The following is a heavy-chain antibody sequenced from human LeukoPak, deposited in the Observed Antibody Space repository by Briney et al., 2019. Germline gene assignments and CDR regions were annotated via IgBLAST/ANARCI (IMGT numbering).Heavy chain of an antibody. V-gene: IGHV3-23*01. J-gene: IGHJ4*02. Sequence: GGSLRLSCAASAFTFSSYAMSWVRQAPGKGLEWVSGISGSGGRTWYADSAKGRFTISRDNAKNTLYLQMNSLRAEDTAIYYCAKGTDVASASSFDCWGQGNLVTVSS. CDR3: AKGTDVASASSFDC. CDR1: AFTFSSYA. CDR2: ISGSGGRT. D-gene: IGHD5-12*01.